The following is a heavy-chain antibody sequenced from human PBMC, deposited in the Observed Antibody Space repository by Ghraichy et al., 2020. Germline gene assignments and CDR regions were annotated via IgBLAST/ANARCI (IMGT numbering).Heavy chain of an antibody. CDR1: GGSISSYY. D-gene: IGHD3-10*01. CDR3: ARGENSMWFGELSIGSYFAY. CDR2: IYYSETT. V-gene: IGHV4-59*01. Sequence: SQTLLTCTVSGGSISSYYWSWIRQPPGKGLEWIGYIYYSETTNYNPSLKSRVTMSVDTSKNQFSLKLRSVTAADTAVYYCARGENSMWFGELSIGSYFAYWGQGALVTVSS. J-gene: IGHJ4*02.